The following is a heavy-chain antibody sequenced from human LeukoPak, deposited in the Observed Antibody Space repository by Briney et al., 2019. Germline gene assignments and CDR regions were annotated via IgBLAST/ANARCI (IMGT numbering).Heavy chain of an antibody. CDR1: GGSIGSGDYY. V-gene: IGHV4-30-4*01. Sequence: PSQTLSLTCTVSGGSIGSGDYYWSWIRQPPGKGLEWIGYIYYSGSTYYNPSLKSRVTISVDTSKNQFSLKLSSVTAADTAVYYCARGLHCSGGSCYANWFDPWGQGTLVTVSS. CDR3: ARGLHCSGGSCYANWFDP. J-gene: IGHJ5*02. CDR2: IYYSGST. D-gene: IGHD2-15*01.